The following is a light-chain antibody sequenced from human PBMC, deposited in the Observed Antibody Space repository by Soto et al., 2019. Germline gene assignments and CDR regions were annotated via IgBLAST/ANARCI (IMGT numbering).Light chain of an antibody. J-gene: IGLJ3*02. CDR3: CSYAGSYRWV. V-gene: IGLV2-11*01. CDR2: DVA. CDR1: SSDVGNYNY. Sequence: QSALTQPRSVSGSPGQSVTISCTGTSSDVGNYNYVAWYRQHPGNAPKLIIYDVAQRPSGVPDRFSGSKSGNTASLTISGLQAEDEADYYCCSYAGSYRWVCGGGTKVTVL.